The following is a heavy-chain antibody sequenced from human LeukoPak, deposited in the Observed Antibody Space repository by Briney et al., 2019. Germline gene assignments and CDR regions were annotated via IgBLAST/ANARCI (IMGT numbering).Heavy chain of an antibody. CDR3: ARAGAVAGTVWEWFDP. J-gene: IGHJ5*02. CDR2: ISAYNGNT. V-gene: IGHV1-18*01. CDR1: AYTFTSYG. Sequence: ASVKVSCKASAYTFTSYGISWVRQAPGQGLEWMGWISAYNGNTNYAQKLQGRVTMTTDTSTSTAYMELRSLRSDDTAVYYCARAGAVAGTVWEWFDPWGQGTLVTVSS. D-gene: IGHD6-19*01.